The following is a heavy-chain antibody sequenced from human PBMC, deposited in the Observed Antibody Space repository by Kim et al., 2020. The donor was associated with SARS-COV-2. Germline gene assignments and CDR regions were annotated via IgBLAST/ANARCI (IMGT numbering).Heavy chain of an antibody. J-gene: IGHJ4*02. CDR1: GFTFSSYG. D-gene: IGHD1-26*01. V-gene: IGHV3-30*18. CDR2: ISYDGSNK. Sequence: GGSLRLSCAASGFTFSSYGMHWVRQAPGKGLEWVAVISYDGSNKYYADSVKGRFTISRDNSKNTLYLQMNSLRAEDTAVYYCAKDPWTRSYYFDYWGQGTLVTVSS. CDR3: AKDPWTRSYYFDY.